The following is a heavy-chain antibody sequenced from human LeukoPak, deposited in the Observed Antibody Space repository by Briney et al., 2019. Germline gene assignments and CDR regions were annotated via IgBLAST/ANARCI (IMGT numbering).Heavy chain of an antibody. V-gene: IGHV3-48*02. J-gene: IGHJ4*02. CDR1: GFTFSYYS. CDR3: ARGIFYGSGTQSFDY. Sequence: GGSLRLSCAASGFTFSYYSMSWIRQAPGKGLEWISYISGSSNIKHFADSVKGRFTISRDNAKESLYLQMDCLRDEDTAFYFCARGIFYGSGTQSFDYWGQGTLVTVSS. D-gene: IGHD3-10*01. CDR2: ISGSSNIK.